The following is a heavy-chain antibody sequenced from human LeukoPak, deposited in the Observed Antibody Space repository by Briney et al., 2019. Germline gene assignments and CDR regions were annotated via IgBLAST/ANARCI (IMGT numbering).Heavy chain of an antibody. Sequence: GASVKVSCKASGYTFTSYGISWVRQAPGQGLEWMGWISAYNGNTNYAQKLQGRVTMTTDTSTSTAYMELRSLRSDDTAVYYCAREMATKGGYYYYYYMDVWGKGTTVTVSS. D-gene: IGHD5-24*01. J-gene: IGHJ6*03. CDR2: ISAYNGNT. CDR1: GYTFTSYG. CDR3: AREMATKGGYYYYYYMDV. V-gene: IGHV1-18*01.